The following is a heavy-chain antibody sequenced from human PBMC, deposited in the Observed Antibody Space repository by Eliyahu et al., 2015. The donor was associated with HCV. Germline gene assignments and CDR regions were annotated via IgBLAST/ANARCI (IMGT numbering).Heavy chain of an antibody. V-gene: IGHV3-53*01. CDR1: GFSVSGNF. Sequence: VQVVESGGGLIQPGGSLSXSCAASGFSVSGNFMSWVRQAPGRGLEWVSVIYNDGSTFYADFVGGRFTISRDNSRNTLSLEMNNLRADDTAIYFCARDLGQVVPYAFDLWGRGTVVSVSS. J-gene: IGHJ3*01. D-gene: IGHD2-15*01. CDR2: IYNDGST. CDR3: ARDLGQVVPYAFDL.